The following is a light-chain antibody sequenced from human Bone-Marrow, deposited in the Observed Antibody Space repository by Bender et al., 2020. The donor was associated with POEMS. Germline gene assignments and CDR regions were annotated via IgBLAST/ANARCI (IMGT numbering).Light chain of an antibody. J-gene: IGLJ1*01. CDR2: DVN. V-gene: IGLV2-23*02. CDR1: SSDVGAYNL. CDR3: CSYAGSGAGV. Sequence: QSALTQPASVSGSPGQSITISCTGASSDVGAYNLVSWYQQHPTKAPELIIYDVNLRPSGVSNRFSGSKSGNTASLTISGLQAEDEADYYCCSYAGSGAGVFGTGTKVTVL.